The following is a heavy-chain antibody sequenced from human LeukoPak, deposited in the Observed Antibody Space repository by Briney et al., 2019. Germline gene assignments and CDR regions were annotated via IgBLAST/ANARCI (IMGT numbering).Heavy chain of an antibody. CDR2: VFYNGAT. V-gene: IGHV4-39*07. Sequence: ASETLSLTCIVSGGSISSSIYYWAWVRQPPGKGLEWIGTVFYNGATQYSPSLRSRVTISVDTSKNQFSLKLSSVTAADTAVYYCARAVAALAGGDYYYMDVWGKGTTVTVSS. D-gene: IGHD6-13*01. CDR1: GGSISSSIYY. CDR3: ARAVAALAGGDYYYMDV. J-gene: IGHJ6*03.